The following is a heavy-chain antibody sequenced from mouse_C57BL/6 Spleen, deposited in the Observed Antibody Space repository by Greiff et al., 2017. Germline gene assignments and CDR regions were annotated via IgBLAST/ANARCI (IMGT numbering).Heavy chain of an antibody. V-gene: IGHV1-19*01. J-gene: IGHJ3*01. CDR1: GYTFTDYY. Sequence: VHVKQSGPVLVKPGASVKMSCKASGYTFTDYYMNWVKQSHGKSLEWIGVINPYNGGTSYNQKFKGKATLTVDKSSSTAYMELNSLTSEDSAVYYCARGEGTDVPYWGQGTLVTVSA. CDR2: INPYNGGT. D-gene: IGHD2-14*01. CDR3: ARGEGTDVPY.